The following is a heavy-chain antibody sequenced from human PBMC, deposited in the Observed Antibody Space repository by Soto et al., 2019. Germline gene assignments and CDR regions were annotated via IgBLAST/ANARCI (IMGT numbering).Heavy chain of an antibody. CDR3: AKDDPGIAAAGTERPLYYFDY. V-gene: IGHV3-23*01. CDR2: ISGSGGST. Sequence: PGGSLRLSCAASGFTFSSYAMSWVRQAPGKGLEWVSAISGSGGSTYYADSVKGRFTISRDNSKNTLYLQMNSLRAEDTAVYYCAKDDPGIAAAGTERPLYYFDYWGQGTLVTVSS. CDR1: GFTFSSYA. J-gene: IGHJ4*02. D-gene: IGHD6-13*01.